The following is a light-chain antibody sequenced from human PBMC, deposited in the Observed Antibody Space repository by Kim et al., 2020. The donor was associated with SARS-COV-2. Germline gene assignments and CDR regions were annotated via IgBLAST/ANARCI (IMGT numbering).Light chain of an antibody. Sequence: VSPGERATLSCRASDTVSTSVAWYQQKPGQAPRLLIYGAYTRATGSPARFSGSGYGTEFSLTISSLQSEDFAVYYCQQYNNWPLSFGGGTKVDIK. CDR1: DTVSTS. V-gene: IGKV3-15*01. CDR3: QQYNNWPLS. J-gene: IGKJ4*01. CDR2: GAY.